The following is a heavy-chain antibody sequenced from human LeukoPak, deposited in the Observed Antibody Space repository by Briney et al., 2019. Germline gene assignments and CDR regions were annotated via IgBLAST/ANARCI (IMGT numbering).Heavy chain of an antibody. V-gene: IGHV4-39*01. CDR1: GGSISSPNCH. CDR2: IYHTDYS. CDR3: AKLDWGSAGSGAFDS. Sequence: SETLSLTCSVSGGSISSPNCHWGWVRQPPGRGLEWIATIYHTDYSYYNPSLRSRITISVDTSRNQFSLSVTSLTAADTAVYYCAKLDWGSAGSGAFDSWGQGTSVSVSS. D-gene: IGHD7-27*01. J-gene: IGHJ4*02.